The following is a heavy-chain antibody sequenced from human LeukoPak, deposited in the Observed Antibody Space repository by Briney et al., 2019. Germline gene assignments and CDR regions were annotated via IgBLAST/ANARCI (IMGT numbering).Heavy chain of an antibody. V-gene: IGHV4-39*01. CDR2: IYYSGST. CDR1: GGSISSSSYY. Sequence: SETLSLTCTVSGGSISSSSYYWGWIRQPPGKGLEWIGSIYYSGSTYYNPSLKSRVTISVDTSKNQFSLKLSSVTAADTAVYYGARRGSYSRGWNFDYWGQGTLVTVSS. D-gene: IGHD6-19*01. CDR3: ARRGSYSRGWNFDY. J-gene: IGHJ4*02.